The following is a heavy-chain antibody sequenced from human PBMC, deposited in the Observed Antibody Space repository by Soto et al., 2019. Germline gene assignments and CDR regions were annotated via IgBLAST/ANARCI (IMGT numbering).Heavy chain of an antibody. Sequence: QVQLVVSGGGVVQPGRSLRLSCAASGFRNYGMHWVRQAPGKGLEWVALIWHDGSKKHYADSVKGRFTISRDDSKNTVDLQMNSLRADDTAVYXXXXXRGDFGSGGSFFDYWGQGTLVTVSS. J-gene: IGHJ4*02. V-gene: IGHV3-33*03. D-gene: IGHD3-10*01. CDR3: XXXRGDFGSGGSFFDY. CDR1: GFRNYG. CDR2: IWHDGSKK.